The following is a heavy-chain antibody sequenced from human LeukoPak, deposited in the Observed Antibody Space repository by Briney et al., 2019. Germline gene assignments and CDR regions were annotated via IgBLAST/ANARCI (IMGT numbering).Heavy chain of an antibody. J-gene: IGHJ4*02. CDR3: ARGRGIAAAIGY. Sequence: ASVKVSCKASGYTFTSYYINWVRQATGQGLEWMGWMNPNSGNTGYAQKFQGRVTMTRNTSISTAYMELSSLRSEDTAVYYCARGRGIAAAIGYWGQGTLVTVSS. D-gene: IGHD6-13*01. V-gene: IGHV1-8*01. CDR1: GYTFTSYY. CDR2: MNPNSGNT.